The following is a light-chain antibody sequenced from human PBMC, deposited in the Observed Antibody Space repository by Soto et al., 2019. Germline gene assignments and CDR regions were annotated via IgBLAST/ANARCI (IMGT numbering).Light chain of an antibody. J-gene: IGKJ2*01. CDR1: QSVSSSL. CDR2: GAS. V-gene: IGKV3-20*01. CDR3: QQFDSSLSSFT. Sequence: DIVLTQSPGTLSLSPGERATLSCRASQSVSSSLFAWYQKTPGQAPSLLIYGASSRATGIPDRFSGGGSGTDFTLTLSRREPEDFAVYYCQQFDSSLSSFTFGQGTKLEI.